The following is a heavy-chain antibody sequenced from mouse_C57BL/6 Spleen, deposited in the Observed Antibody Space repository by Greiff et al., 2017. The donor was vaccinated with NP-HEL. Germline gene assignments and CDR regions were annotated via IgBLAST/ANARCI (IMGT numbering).Heavy chain of an antibody. CDR3: AREGLITTVVAPPDY. Sequence: QVQLQQSGAELVRPGASVKLSCKASGYTFTDYYINWVKQRPGQGLEWIARIYPGSGNTYYNEKFKGKATLTAEKSSSTAYMQLSSLTSEDSAVYFCAREGLITTVVAPPDYWGQGTTLTVSS. D-gene: IGHD1-1*01. CDR1: GYTFTDYY. V-gene: IGHV1-76*01. J-gene: IGHJ2*01. CDR2: IYPGSGNT.